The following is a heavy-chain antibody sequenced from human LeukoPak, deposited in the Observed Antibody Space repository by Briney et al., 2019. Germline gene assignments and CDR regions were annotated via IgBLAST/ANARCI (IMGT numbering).Heavy chain of an antibody. CDR3: VVGDYYGSGSYPNWFDP. D-gene: IGHD3-10*01. Sequence: SETLSLTCAVYGGSFSGYYWSWIRQPPGKGLEWIGEINHSGSTSYNPSLKSRVTISVDTSKNQFSLKLSSVTAADTAVYYCVVGDYYGSGSYPNWFDPWGQGTLVTVSS. CDR1: GGSFSGYY. J-gene: IGHJ5*02. CDR2: INHSGST. V-gene: IGHV4-34*01.